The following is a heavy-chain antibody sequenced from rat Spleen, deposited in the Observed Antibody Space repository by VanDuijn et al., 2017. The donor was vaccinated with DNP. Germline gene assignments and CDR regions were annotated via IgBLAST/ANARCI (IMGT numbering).Heavy chain of an antibody. J-gene: IGHJ1*01. CDR1: GFTFSDYY. CDR2: LSYDGSST. CDR3: AAGTGYWYFDF. D-gene: IGHD4-2*01. V-gene: IGHV5-7*01. Sequence: EVQLVESGGGLVQPGGSLKLSCAASGFTFSDYYMAWVRQAPKKGLEWVATLSYDGSSTYYRYSVKGRFTISRDNAKSTQNLQMDSLRSEDTSTYYCAAGTGYWYFDFWGPGTMVTVSS.